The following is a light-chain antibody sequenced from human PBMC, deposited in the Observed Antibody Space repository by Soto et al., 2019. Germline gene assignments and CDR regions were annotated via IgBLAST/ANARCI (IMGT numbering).Light chain of an antibody. V-gene: IGLV2-14*01. CDR2: EVS. Sequence: ALTQPASVSGSPGQSITISCTGTSSDVGGYNYVSWYQQHPGKAPKLMIYEVSNRPSGVSNRFSGSKSGNTASLTISGLQAEDEADYYCNSYTSTSTSYVFGTGTKVTVL. CDR1: SSDVGGYNY. J-gene: IGLJ1*01. CDR3: NSYTSTSTSYV.